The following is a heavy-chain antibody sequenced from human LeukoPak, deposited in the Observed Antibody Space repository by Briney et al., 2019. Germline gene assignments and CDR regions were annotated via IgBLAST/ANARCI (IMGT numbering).Heavy chain of an antibody. CDR1: GGTFSSYA. J-gene: IGHJ6*03. CDR3: ARGVIVVVDGDYYYYMDV. Sequence: GASVTVSCTASGGTFSSYAISWVRQAPGQGLEWMGGIIPIFGTANYAQKFQGRVTITTDESTSTAYMELSSLRSEDTAVYYCARGVIVVVDGDYYYYMDVWGKGTTVTVSS. CDR2: IIPIFGTA. V-gene: IGHV1-69*05. D-gene: IGHD2-2*01.